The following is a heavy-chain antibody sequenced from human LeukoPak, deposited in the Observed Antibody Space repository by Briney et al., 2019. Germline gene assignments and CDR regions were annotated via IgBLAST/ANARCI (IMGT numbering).Heavy chain of an antibody. CDR3: ARRPPTDY. V-gene: IGHV4-34*01. CDR2: INHSGST. CDR1: GGSFSGYY. J-gene: IGHJ4*02. Sequence: SETLSLTCAVYGGSFSGYYWSWIRQPPGKGLEWIGEINHSGSTNYNPSLKSRVTISVDTSKNQFSLKLSSVTAADTAVYYCARRPPTDYWGQGTLVTVSS.